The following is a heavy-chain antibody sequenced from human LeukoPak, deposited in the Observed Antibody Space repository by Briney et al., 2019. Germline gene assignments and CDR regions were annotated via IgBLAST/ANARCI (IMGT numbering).Heavy chain of an antibody. J-gene: IGHJ4*02. D-gene: IGHD2-8*01. V-gene: IGHV1-8*01. CDR2: MNPNSGNT. CDR1: RYTFTSYD. Sequence: ASVKVSCKASRYTFTSYDINWVRQATGQGLEWMGWMNPNSGNTGYAQKFQGRVTITRNTSISTAYMELSSLRSEDTAVYYCARGRCTNGVCYSDYWGQGTLVTVSS. CDR3: ARGRCTNGVCYSDY.